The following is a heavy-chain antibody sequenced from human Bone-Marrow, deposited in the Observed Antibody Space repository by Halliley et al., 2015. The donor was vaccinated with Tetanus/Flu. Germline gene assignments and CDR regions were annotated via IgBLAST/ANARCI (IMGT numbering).Heavy chain of an antibody. J-gene: IGHJ4*02. D-gene: IGHD3-10*01. CDR3: ARMIFGANVLGS. CDR1: GYSFTTHG. CDR2: INPKNGNT. V-gene: IGHV1-18*01. Sequence: QLVQSGPEVQKPGASVKVSCKASGYSFTTHGINWVRQAPGQRPEWMAWINPKNGNTNYEQKLQARVTVTTDTSTNTAYMELRSLTSDDPAVYFCARMIFGANVLGSWGQGTLVPVSS.